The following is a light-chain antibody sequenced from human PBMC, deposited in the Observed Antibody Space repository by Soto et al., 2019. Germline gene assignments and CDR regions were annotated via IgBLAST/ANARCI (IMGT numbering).Light chain of an antibody. CDR2: GAS. CDR3: QQYNKWPLT. V-gene: IGKV3-15*01. CDR1: QSVSSN. J-gene: IGKJ1*01. Sequence: EIVMMQSPATLSVSPGERATLSCRASQSVSSNLAWYQQTPGQAPRLLIYGASTRATGIPVRFSGSASGTEFTLTISSLQSEDFTVYYCQQYNKWPLTFGQGTKVDIK.